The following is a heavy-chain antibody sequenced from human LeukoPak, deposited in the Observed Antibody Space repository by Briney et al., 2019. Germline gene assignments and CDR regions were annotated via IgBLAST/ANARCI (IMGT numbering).Heavy chain of an antibody. V-gene: IGHV3-11*06. Sequence: GGSLRLSCAASGFTFSDYYMSWIRQVPGKGLEWVSCIGSSSSYTDYADSVKGRFTISRDNAKNSLYLQMNSLRAEDTAVYYCAKGGKWDVTPFDYWGQGALVTVSS. J-gene: IGHJ4*02. CDR3: AKGGKWDVTPFDY. D-gene: IGHD1-26*01. CDR1: GFTFSDYY. CDR2: IGSSSSYT.